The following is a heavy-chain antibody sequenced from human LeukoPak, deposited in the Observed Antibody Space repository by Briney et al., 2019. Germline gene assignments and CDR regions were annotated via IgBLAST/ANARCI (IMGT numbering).Heavy chain of an antibody. V-gene: IGHV3-7*01. J-gene: IGHJ4*02. CDR2: MDPTGSQK. D-gene: IGHD1-1*01. CDR1: GFTFSSYA. CDR3: AIWTSGNY. Sequence: GGSLRLSCAASGFTFSSYAMHWVRQAPGKGLEWVANMDPTGSQKRYVDSVKGRFTISKDNPGASLYLDMHSLRAEDTAIYYCAIWTSGNYWGQGTLVTVSS.